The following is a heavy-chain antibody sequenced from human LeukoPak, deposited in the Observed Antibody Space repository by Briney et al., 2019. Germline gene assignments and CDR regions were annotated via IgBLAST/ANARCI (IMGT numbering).Heavy chain of an antibody. CDR2: IYYSGTT. Sequence: SETLSLTCTVSGGPISSSSYYWGWIRRPPGKGLEWIGSIYYSGTTYYNPSLKSRVTISVDTSKNQFSLKLSSVTAADTAVYYCARRGGRSYGLYYFDYWGQGTLVTVSS. CDR1: GGPISSSSYY. J-gene: IGHJ4*02. V-gene: IGHV4-39*01. D-gene: IGHD5-18*01. CDR3: ARRGGRSYGLYYFDY.